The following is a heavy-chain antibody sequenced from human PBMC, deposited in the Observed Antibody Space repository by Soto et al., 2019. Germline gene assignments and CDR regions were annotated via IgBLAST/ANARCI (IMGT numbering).Heavy chain of an antibody. Sequence: GGSLRLSCSASGCTFSSYGMHWVRQAPGKGLEWVAVISYSGSNKYYADSVKGRFTISRDNSKNTLYLQMNSLRAEDTAVYYCARDGPKQEDSTHLLLFDYWGQGTLVTVSS. CDR1: GCTFSSYG. CDR2: ISYSGSNK. CDR3: ARDGPKQEDSTHLLLFDY. D-gene: IGHD2-2*01. J-gene: IGHJ4*02. V-gene: IGHV3-30*03.